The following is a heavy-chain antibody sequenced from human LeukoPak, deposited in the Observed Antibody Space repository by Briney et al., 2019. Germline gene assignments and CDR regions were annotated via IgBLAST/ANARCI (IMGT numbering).Heavy chain of an antibody. J-gene: IGHJ3*02. CDR2: ISSNGGST. Sequence: GGSLRLSCAASGFTFSSYAMSWVRQAPGKGLEYVSAISSNGGSTYYANSVKGRFTISRDNSKNTLYLQMGSLRAEDMAVYYCARDASSWYYAFDIWGQGTMVTVSS. CDR1: GFTFSSYA. V-gene: IGHV3-64*01. CDR3: ARDASSWYYAFDI. D-gene: IGHD6-13*01.